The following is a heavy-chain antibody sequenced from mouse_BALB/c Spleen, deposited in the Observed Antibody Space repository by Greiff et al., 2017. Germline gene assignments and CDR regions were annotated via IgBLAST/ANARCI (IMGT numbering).Heavy chain of an antibody. Sequence: EVKLVESGGGLVKPGGSLKLSCAASGFTFSDYYMYWVRQTPEKRLEWVATISDGGSYTYYPDSVKGRFTISRDNAKNNLYLQMSSLKSEDTAMYYCARQYGNSSWFAYWGQGTLVTVSA. J-gene: IGHJ3*01. CDR3: ARQYGNSSWFAY. CDR1: GFTFSDYY. CDR2: ISDGGSYT. V-gene: IGHV5-4*02. D-gene: IGHD2-10*02.